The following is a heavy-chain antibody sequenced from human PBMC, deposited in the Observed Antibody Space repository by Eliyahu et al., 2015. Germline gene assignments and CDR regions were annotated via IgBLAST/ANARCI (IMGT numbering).Heavy chain of an antibody. CDR3: ARAYDDFWTYEH. J-gene: IGHJ1*01. V-gene: IGHV4-39*01. CDR2: VYYSGGA. Sequence: QLQLQESGPGLVRPSETLSLTCSVSGGSISSSSYYWAWIRQSPGKGLEWIGGVYYSGGAYYNPSLKSRVTMSVDTSKNQFSLKVSSVTAADTAVYYCARAYDDFWTYEHWGQGKLVTVSS. CDR1: GGSISSSSYY. D-gene: IGHD3-3*01.